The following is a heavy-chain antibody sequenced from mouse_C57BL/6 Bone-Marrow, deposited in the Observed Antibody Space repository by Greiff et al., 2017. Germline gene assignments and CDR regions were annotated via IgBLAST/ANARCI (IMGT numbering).Heavy chain of an antibody. Sequence: QVQLLQPGAELVKPGASVKMSCKASGYTFTSYWINWVKQRPGQGLEWIGDIYPGSGSTNYNEKFKSKVTLTVDTSSSTAYMQLSSLTSEDSAVYYCARAYYSNYWYFDVWGTGTTVTVSS. CDR3: ARAYYSNYWYFDV. CDR2: IYPGSGST. J-gene: IGHJ1*03. D-gene: IGHD2-5*01. CDR1: GYTFTSYW. V-gene: IGHV1-55*01.